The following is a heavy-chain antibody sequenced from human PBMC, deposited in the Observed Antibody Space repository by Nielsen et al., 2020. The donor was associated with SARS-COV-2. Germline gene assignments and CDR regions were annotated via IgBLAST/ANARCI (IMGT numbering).Heavy chain of an antibody. Sequence: GESLKISCVVSGFTISTYGMSWVRQAPGKGLEWVSAISSSTYYADSVKGRFTISRDNAKNSLYLQMNSLRAEDTAVYYCARDTRTGWSLDYWGQGTLVTVSS. J-gene: IGHJ4*02. D-gene: IGHD6-19*01. CDR2: ISSST. CDR1: GFTISTYG. V-gene: IGHV3-69-1*02. CDR3: ARDTRTGWSLDY.